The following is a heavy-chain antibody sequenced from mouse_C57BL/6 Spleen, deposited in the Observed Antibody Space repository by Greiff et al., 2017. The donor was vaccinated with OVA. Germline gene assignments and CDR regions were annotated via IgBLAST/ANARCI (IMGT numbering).Heavy chain of an antibody. Sequence: QVQLQQPGAELVKPGASVKVSCKASGYTFTSYWMHWVKQRPGQGLEWIGRIHPSASDTNYNQKFKGKATLTVDKSSSTAYMQLSSLTSEDSAVYYCAIWGITTREAMDYWGQGTSVTVSS. CDR1: GYTFTSYW. D-gene: IGHD2-4*01. V-gene: IGHV1-74*01. CDR2: IHPSASDT. CDR3: AIWGITTREAMDY. J-gene: IGHJ4*01.